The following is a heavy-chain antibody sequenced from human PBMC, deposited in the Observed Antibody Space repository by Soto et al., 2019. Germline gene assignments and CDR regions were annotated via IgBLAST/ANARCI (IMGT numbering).Heavy chain of an antibody. D-gene: IGHD1-1*01. CDR1: GYTFINYD. CDR3: ARMESFGTLNWFDP. J-gene: IGHJ5*02. Sequence: ASVKVSCKASGYTFINYDISWVRQATGQGLEWMGWMNPGSGKTGYANKFQGRVTMTRDASTSTAHLELSSLTSEDTAVYYCARMESFGTLNWFDPWGQGTLVTVSS. V-gene: IGHV1-8*02. CDR2: MNPGSGKT.